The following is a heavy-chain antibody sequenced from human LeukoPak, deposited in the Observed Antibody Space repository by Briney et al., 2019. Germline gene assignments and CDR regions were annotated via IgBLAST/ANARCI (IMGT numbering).Heavy chain of an antibody. CDR3: ARGLRQLGSFDY. CDR1: GYTFTSYG. CDR2: IIPILGIA. Sequence: ASVKVSCKASGYTFTSYGISWVRQAPGQGLEWMGRIIPILGIANYAQKLQGRVTITADKSTSTAYMELSSLRSEDTAVYYCARGLRQLGSFDYWGQGTLVTVSS. J-gene: IGHJ4*02. V-gene: IGHV1-69*04. D-gene: IGHD6-13*01.